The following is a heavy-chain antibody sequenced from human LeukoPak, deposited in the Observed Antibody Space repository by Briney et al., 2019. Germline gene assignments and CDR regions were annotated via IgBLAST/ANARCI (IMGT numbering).Heavy chain of an antibody. CDR3: ARDRYYDFWSGYLNWYFDL. Sequence: SETLSLTCTVSGGSISSYYWSWIRQPPGKGLEWIGYIYYSGSTNYNPSLKSRVTISVDTSKNQFSLKLSSVTAADTAVYYCARDRYYDFWSGYLNWYFDLWGRGTLVTVSS. D-gene: IGHD3-3*01. V-gene: IGHV4-59*01. CDR1: GGSISSYY. CDR2: IYYSGST. J-gene: IGHJ2*01.